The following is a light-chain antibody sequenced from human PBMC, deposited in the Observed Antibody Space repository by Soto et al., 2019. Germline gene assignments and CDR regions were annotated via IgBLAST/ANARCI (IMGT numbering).Light chain of an antibody. J-gene: IGLJ2*01. CDR2: KDS. V-gene: IGLV3-25*02. CDR3: QSADSSGSYRL. CDR1: ALPKQY. Sequence: SYELTQPPSVSVSPGQTARITCSGDALPKQYAYWYQQQPGQAPVLVIYKDSERPSGIPERFSGSSSGTTVTLTISGVQAEDEADYYCQSADSSGSYRLFGGGTQLTVL.